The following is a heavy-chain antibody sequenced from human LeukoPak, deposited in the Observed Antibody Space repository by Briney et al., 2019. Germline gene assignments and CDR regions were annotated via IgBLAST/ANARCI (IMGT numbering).Heavy chain of an antibody. J-gene: IGHJ4*02. D-gene: IGHD3-22*01. CDR2: IYYSGST. CDR1: GGSISSYY. CDR3: AREAGYYYDNSGYYYADY. V-gene: IGHV4-59*01. Sequence: PSETLSLTCTVSGGSISSYYWSWIRQPPGKGLEWIGYIYYSGSTNYNPSLKSRVTISVDTSKNQFSLKLSSVTAADTAVYYCAREAGYYYDNSGYYYADYWGQGTLVTVSS.